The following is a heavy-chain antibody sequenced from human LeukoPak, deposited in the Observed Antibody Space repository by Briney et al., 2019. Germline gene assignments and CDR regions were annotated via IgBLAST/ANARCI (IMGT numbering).Heavy chain of an antibody. CDR2: INHSGST. D-gene: IGHD3-10*01. CDR3: ASRRGSFDAFDI. J-gene: IGHJ3*02. Sequence: SETLSLTCAVYGGSFSGYYWSRIRQPPGKGLEWIGEINHSGSTNYNPSLKSRVTISVDTSNNHFSLKLSSVPAADTAVYFCASRRGSFDAFDIWGQGTMATVSS. CDR1: GGSFSGYY. V-gene: IGHV4-34*01.